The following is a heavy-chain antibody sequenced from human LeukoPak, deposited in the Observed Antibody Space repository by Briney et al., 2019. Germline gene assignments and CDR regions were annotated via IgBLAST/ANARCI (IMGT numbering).Heavy chain of an antibody. Sequence: GGSLRLSCAVSGFTVSGHYMSWVRQAPGKGLEWVSTISNNGGTTYYADSVKGRFTISRDNSRNTVYLQMNSLRAEDTAFYYCAKGLGFLPQFDYWGQGTLVAVSS. V-gene: IGHV3-23*01. CDR1: GFTVSGHY. CDR2: ISNNGGTT. CDR3: AKGLGFLPQFDY. J-gene: IGHJ4*02. D-gene: IGHD6-19*01.